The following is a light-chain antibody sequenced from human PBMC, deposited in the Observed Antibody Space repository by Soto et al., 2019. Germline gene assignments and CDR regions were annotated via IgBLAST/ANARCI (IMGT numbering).Light chain of an antibody. CDR3: SSYAGSNNLVV. J-gene: IGLJ2*01. V-gene: IGLV2-8*01. CDR1: SSDVGGYNY. Sequence: QSALTQPPSASGSPGQSVTISCTGTSSDVGGYNYVSWYQQHPGKAPKLMIYEVSKQPSGVPDRFPGSQSGNTASLTVSGLQAEDEADYYCSSYAGSNNLVVFGGGTKLTVL. CDR2: EVS.